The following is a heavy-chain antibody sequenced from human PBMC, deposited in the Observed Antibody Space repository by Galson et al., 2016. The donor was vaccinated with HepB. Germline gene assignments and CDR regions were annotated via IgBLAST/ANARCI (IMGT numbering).Heavy chain of an antibody. CDR2: INPGGGFT. V-gene: IGHV1-46*01. D-gene: IGHD5-18*01. Sequence: SVKVSCKASGYNFITYYIHWVRQAPGQGPEWMGIINPGGGFTTYAQQFQGRVTMTRDTSTSTVYMELNNLRFEDTAVFYCAGALKGAPMVTWGQGTLVTVSS. CDR1: GYNFITYY. J-gene: IGHJ4*02. CDR3: AGALKGAPMVT.